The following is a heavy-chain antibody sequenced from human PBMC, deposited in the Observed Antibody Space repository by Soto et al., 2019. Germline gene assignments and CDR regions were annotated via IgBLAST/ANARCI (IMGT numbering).Heavy chain of an antibody. CDR2: INPNSGGT. CDR3: ARDRGGSSSWGDYYYYGMDV. V-gene: IGHV1-2*04. D-gene: IGHD6-13*01. CDR1: GYTFTGYY. Sequence: GASVKVSCKASGYTFTGYYMHWVRQAPGQGLEWMGWINPNSGGTNYAQKFQGWVTMTRDTSISTAYMELSRLRSDDTAVYYCARDRGGSSSWGDYYYYGMDVWGQGTTVTV. J-gene: IGHJ6*02.